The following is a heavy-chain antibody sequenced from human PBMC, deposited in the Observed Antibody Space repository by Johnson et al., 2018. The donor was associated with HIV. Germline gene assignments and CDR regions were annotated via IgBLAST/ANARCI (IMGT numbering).Heavy chain of an antibody. CDR1: GFTFSSYA. J-gene: IGHJ3*02. CDR2: ISYDGSNK. CDR3: ASLIAAAGDDSFDI. Sequence: QMQLVESGGGVVQPGRSLRLSCAASGFTFSSYAMHLVRQAPGKGLEWVAVISYDGSNKYYADSVKGRFTISRDNSKNTLYLQMNSLRAEDTAVYYCASLIAAAGDDSFDIWGQGTMVTVSS. D-gene: IGHD6-13*01. V-gene: IGHV3-30-3*01.